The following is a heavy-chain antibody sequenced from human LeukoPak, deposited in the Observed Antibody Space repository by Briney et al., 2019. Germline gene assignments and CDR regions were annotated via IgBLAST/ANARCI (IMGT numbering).Heavy chain of an antibody. CDR2: ISAYNGNT. CDR3: ARIPTGYYYDSSGYFWDY. V-gene: IGHV1-18*01. D-gene: IGHD3-22*01. CDR1: GYTFTSYG. Sequence: ASVNVSCKASGYTFTSYGISWVRQAPGQGLEWMGWISAYNGNTNYAQKLQGRVTMTTDTSTSTAYMELRSLRSDDTAVYYCARIPTGYYYDSSGYFWDYWGQGTLVTVSS. J-gene: IGHJ4*02.